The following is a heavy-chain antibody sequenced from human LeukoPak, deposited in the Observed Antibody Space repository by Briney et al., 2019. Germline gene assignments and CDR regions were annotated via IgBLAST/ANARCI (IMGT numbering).Heavy chain of an antibody. D-gene: IGHD6-19*01. CDR1: GCSISSSNYY. Sequence: PSETLSLTCTVSGCSISSSNYYWGWIRQPPGKGLEWIGNIYYSGSTYYNPSLKSRVTISVDTSKNHFSLKLSSVTAADTALYYSARLVAVAGVFDYWGQGTLGTASS. CDR3: ARLVAVAGVFDY. J-gene: IGHJ4*02. CDR2: IYYSGST. V-gene: IGHV4-39*02.